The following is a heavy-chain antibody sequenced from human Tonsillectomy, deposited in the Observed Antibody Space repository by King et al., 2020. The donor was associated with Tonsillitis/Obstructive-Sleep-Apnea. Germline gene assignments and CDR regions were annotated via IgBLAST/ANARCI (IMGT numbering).Heavy chain of an antibody. CDR1: GFSLSTSGMC. CDR2: IDWDDDK. V-gene: IGHV2-70*15. CDR3: ARIPPDCSSTGRWFDP. J-gene: IGHJ5*02. D-gene: IGHD2-2*01. Sequence: QVTLKESGPALVKPTQTLTLTCTFSGFSLSTSGMCMSWIRQPPGKALEWLARIDWDDDKYYSTSLKTRLTISKDTSKNQVVLTMTNMDPVDTATYYCARIPPDCSSTGRWFDPWGQGTLVTVSS.